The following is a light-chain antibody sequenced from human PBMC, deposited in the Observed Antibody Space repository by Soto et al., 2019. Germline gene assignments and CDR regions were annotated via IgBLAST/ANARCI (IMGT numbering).Light chain of an antibody. J-gene: IGKJ1*01. CDR2: DAS. V-gene: IGKV1-33*01. CDR3: QQYDTLPWT. Sequence: DIQMTQSPSSLSAVVGGRVSITCRASQHISHFLNWYQHKPGKAPELLIFDASNLQPGVPTRFSGSGRAANFTLSISSLHAEDIATYFYQQYDTLPWTFGQGTKVEF. CDR1: QHISHF.